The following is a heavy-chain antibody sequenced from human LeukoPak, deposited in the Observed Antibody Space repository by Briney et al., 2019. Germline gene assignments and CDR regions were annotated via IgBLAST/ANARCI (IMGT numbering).Heavy chain of an antibody. J-gene: IGHJ4*02. V-gene: IGHV3-23*01. CDR2: ISGSGGST. CDR1: GFTFSSYA. D-gene: IGHD3-3*01. Sequence: GGSLRLSCAASGFTFSSYAMSWVCHAPRKGLEWVSAISGSGGSTYYADSVKDRLTLSRDNAKNSLYLQMNSLRADDTAVYYCARAYYDFWSGYYMGDYYFDYWGQGTLVTVSS. CDR3: ARAYYDFWSGYYMGDYYFDY.